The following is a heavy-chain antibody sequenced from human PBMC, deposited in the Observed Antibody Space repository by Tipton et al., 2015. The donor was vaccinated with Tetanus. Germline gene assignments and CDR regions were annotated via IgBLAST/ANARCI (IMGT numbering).Heavy chain of an antibody. Sequence: LSLTCTVSGGSVSSSTYYWGWIRQHPGKGLEWIGYIYYSGSTYYNPSLKSRVTISVDTSKNQFSLKLSSVTAADTAVYYCTRDSGSGYVGDFWGQGTLVTVSS. D-gene: IGHD5-12*01. CDR1: GGSVSSSTYY. V-gene: IGHV4-31*03. CDR3: TRDSGSGYVGDF. CDR2: IYYSGST. J-gene: IGHJ4*02.